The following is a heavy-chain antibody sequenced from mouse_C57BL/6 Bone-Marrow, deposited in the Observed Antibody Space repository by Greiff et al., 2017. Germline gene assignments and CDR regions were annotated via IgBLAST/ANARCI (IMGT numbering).Heavy chain of an antibody. V-gene: IGHV6-3*01. J-gene: IGHJ3*01. CDR1: GFTFSNYW. Sequence: EVKLVESGGGLVQPGGSMKLSCVASGFTFSNYWMNWVRQSPEKGLEWVAQIRLKSDNYATHYAESVKGRFTISRDDSKSSVYLQMNNLRAEDTGIYYCTVGYYDYDDGVAYWGQGTLVTVSA. CDR3: TVGYYDYDDGVAY. CDR2: IRLKSDNYAT. D-gene: IGHD2-4*01.